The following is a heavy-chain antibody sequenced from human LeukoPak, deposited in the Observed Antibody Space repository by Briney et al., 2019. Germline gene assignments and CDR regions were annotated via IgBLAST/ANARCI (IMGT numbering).Heavy chain of an antibody. V-gene: IGHV3-21*01. CDR2: ISSSSSYI. Sequence: PGGSLRLSCAASGFTFSSYSMNWVRQAPGKGLEWVSSISSSSSYIYYADSVKGRFTISRDNAKNSLYLQMNSLRAEDTAVYYCAREQDTYYYDSSGHDAFDIWGQGTMVTVSS. D-gene: IGHD3-22*01. J-gene: IGHJ3*02. CDR1: GFTFSSYS. CDR3: AREQDTYYYDSSGHDAFDI.